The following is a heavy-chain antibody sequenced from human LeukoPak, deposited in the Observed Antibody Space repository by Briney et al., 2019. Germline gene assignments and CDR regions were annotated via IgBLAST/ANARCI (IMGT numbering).Heavy chain of an antibody. CDR3: ARGGGSRHKFDP. D-gene: IGHD6-13*01. CDR2: MNPNSGNT. CDR1: GYTFTSYD. V-gene: IGHV1-8*01. Sequence: ASVKVSCKASGYTFTSYDINRVRQATGQGLEWMGWMNPNSGNTGYAQKFQGRVTMTRNTSISTAYMELSSLRSEDTAVYYCARGGGSRHKFDPWGQGTLVTVSS. J-gene: IGHJ5*02.